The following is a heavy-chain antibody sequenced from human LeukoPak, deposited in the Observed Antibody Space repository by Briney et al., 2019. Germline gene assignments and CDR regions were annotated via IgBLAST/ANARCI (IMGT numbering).Heavy chain of an antibody. Sequence: GGSLRLSCAASRFTFSSYGMHWVRQAPGKGLEWVAFIRYDGSNKYYADSVKGRFTISRDNSKNTLYLQMNSLRAEDTAVYYCAKDLRPSTMIVVVYFDYWGQGTLVTVSS. D-gene: IGHD3-22*01. CDR2: IRYDGSNK. CDR1: RFTFSSYG. CDR3: AKDLRPSTMIVVVYFDY. J-gene: IGHJ4*02. V-gene: IGHV3-30*02.